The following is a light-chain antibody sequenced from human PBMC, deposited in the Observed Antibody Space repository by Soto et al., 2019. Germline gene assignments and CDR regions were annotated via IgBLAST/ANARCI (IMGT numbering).Light chain of an antibody. Sequence: QSVLTQPTSVSGAPGQRVTISCTGNSSNIGAGYDVHWYQKVPGTAPKLLISGNNKRPSGVPDRFSDSKSGTSASLAITGLQAEDEGDYYCQSYDSSLSGYVFGTGTKLTVL. V-gene: IGLV1-40*01. CDR1: SSNIGAGYD. J-gene: IGLJ1*01. CDR2: GNN. CDR3: QSYDSSLSGYV.